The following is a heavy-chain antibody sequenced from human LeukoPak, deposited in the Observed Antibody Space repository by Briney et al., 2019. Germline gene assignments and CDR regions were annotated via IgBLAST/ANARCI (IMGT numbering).Heavy chain of an antibody. J-gene: IGHJ6*02. CDR1: GFTFSSYG. D-gene: IGHD3-10*01. CDR2: IWINGRDE. V-gene: IGHV3-33*08. Sequence: GGSLRLSCAASGFTFSSYGMHWVRQAPGKGLEWVASIWINGRDETYVDSVKGRFSISRDNSTLFLQMNSLRPEDTAIYFCARGKGSGRFGYFYYGVDVWGQGTTVTVSS. CDR3: ARGKGSGRFGYFYYGVDV.